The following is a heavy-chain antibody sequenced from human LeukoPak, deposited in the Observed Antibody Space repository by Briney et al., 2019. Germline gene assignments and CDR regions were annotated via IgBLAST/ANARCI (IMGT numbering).Heavy chain of an antibody. Sequence: ASVKVSCKASGYTFTSYDINWVRQATGQGLEWMGRMNPNSGNTGYAQKFQGRVTMTEDTSTDTAYMELSSLRSEDTAVYYCATDRGIKGSGYNWFDPWGQGTLVTVSS. CDR2: MNPNSGNT. V-gene: IGHV1-8*01. D-gene: IGHD3-3*01. CDR1: GYTFTSYD. J-gene: IGHJ5*02. CDR3: ATDRGIKGSGYNWFDP.